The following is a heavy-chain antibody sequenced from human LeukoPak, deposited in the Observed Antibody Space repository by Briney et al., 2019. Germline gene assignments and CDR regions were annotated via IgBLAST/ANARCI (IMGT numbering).Heavy chain of an antibody. CDR1: GGSISSSSYY. CDR3: ARSGSDYYYYMDV. D-gene: IGHD2-15*01. V-gene: IGHV4-39*01. Sequence: PSETLSLTCTVSGGSISSSSYYWGWIRQPPGKGLEWIGSIYYSGSTYYNPSLKSRVSISVDTSRNQFSLKLSSVTAADTAVYYCARSGSDYYYYMDVWGKGTTVTISS. J-gene: IGHJ6*03. CDR2: IYYSGST.